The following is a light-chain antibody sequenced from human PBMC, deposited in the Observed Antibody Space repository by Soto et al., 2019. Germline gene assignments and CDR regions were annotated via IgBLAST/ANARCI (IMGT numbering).Light chain of an antibody. V-gene: IGLV2-14*01. Sequence: QSVLTQPASVSGSPGQSITISCTGTSSDVGGFNYVSWYQQHPGKAPKLLIFDVYSRPSGISNRFSGSKSGNTASLTISGLQAEDEADYYCSSYTTSSSYVFGAGTKVTAL. CDR3: SSYTTSSSYV. J-gene: IGLJ1*01. CDR2: DVY. CDR1: SSDVGGFNY.